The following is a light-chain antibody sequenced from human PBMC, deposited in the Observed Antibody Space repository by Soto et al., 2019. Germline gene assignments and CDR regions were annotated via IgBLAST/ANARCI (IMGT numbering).Light chain of an antibody. J-gene: IGLJ1*01. V-gene: IGLV9-49*01. CDR2: VGTGGIVG. CDR3: GADHGSGSAKCV. CDR1: SGYSNYK. Sequence: QLVLTQPPSASASLGASVTLTCTLSSGYSNYKVDWYQQRPGKGPRFVMRVGTGGIVGSKGDGIPDRFSVLGSGLNRYLTIKNIQEEDESDYHCGADHGSGSAKCVFGPGTKVTVL.